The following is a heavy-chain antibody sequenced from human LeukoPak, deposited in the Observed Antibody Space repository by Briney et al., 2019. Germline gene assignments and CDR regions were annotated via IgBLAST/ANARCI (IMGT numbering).Heavy chain of an antibody. CDR3: ARPHSGTYGLFDY. J-gene: IGHJ4*02. CDR2: IWHDGSNK. Sequence: GGSLRLSCAASGFTFSSSGMHWVRQAPGKGLEWVAVIWHDGSNKDYADSVKGRFTISRDNSKNTLSLQMNSLRPEDTAVYFCARPHSGTYGLFDYWGQGTRVTVSS. CDR1: GFTFSSSG. V-gene: IGHV3-33*01. D-gene: IGHD1-26*01.